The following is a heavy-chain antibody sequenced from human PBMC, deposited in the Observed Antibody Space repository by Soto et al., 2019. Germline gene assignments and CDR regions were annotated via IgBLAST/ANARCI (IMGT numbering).Heavy chain of an antibody. CDR2: IGRGGDR. Sequence: EVQLLESGGGLVQPGGSLRLSCTASGFTFSSTAMSWVRQAPGKGLEWVSGIGRGGDRHYADSVRGRFTISRENSKNTGYLQLNTLRADDTALYFFTKGGWGSVFDYWGQGTLLTVSS. D-gene: IGHD7-27*01. J-gene: IGHJ4*02. CDR3: TKGGWGSVFDY. CDR1: GFTFSSTA. V-gene: IGHV3-23*01.